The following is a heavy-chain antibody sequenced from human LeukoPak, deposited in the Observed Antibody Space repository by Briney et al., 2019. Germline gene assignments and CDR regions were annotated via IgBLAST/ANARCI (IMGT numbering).Heavy chain of an antibody. J-gene: IGHJ4*02. Sequence: GGSLRLSCAASGFTFSSYSMNWVRQAPGKGLEWVPSISSSSSYIYYADSVKGRFTISRDDAKNSLYLQMNSLRAEDTAVYYCARDALFRIVATIYWGQGTLVTVSS. CDR3: ARDALFRIVATIY. CDR2: ISSSSSYI. D-gene: IGHD5-12*01. V-gene: IGHV3-21*01. CDR1: GFTFSSYS.